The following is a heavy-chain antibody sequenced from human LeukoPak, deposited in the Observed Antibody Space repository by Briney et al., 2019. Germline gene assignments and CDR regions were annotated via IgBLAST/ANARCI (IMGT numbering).Heavy chain of an antibody. CDR2: INPKSGGT. Sequence: GASVKVSCKASGYTLTDYYMHWVRQALGQELEWMGWINPKSGGTKFAQRFLGRVTMIRDTSISTAYMQLSSLTSDDTAVYYCARESRTDKWFDPWGQGTLVTVSS. CDR3: ARESRTDKWFDP. J-gene: IGHJ5*02. V-gene: IGHV1-2*02. D-gene: IGHD2-2*01. CDR1: GYTLTDYY.